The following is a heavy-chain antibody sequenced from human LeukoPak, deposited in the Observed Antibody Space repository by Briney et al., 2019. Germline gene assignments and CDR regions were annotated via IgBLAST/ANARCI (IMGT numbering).Heavy chain of an antibody. Sequence: ESAVNVSCKAPGYTFTGYYMHWVRQAPGQGLEWMGRINPNSGGTNYAQKFQGRATMTRNTSISTAYIELSSLRSEDTAVYYCARGPLGRYSGYDLDYWGQGTLVTVSS. V-gene: IGHV1-2*06. D-gene: IGHD5-12*01. CDR1: GYTFTGYY. CDR2: INPNSGGT. CDR3: ARGPLGRYSGYDLDY. J-gene: IGHJ4*02.